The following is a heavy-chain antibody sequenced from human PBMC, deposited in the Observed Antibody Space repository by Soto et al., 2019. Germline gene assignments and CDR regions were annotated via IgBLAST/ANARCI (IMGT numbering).Heavy chain of an antibody. CDR1: GFSLSTSGMC. V-gene: IGHV2-70*01. CDR3: ARQYYYDSSGYYYFDY. J-gene: IGHJ4*02. Sequence: PGPTLVNPTQTLTLTCTFSGFSLSTSGMCVSWIRQPPGKALEWLALIDWDDDKYYSTSLKTRLTISKDTSKNQVVLTMTNMDPVDTATYYCARQYYYDSSGYYYFDYWGQGTLVTVSS. CDR2: IDWDDDK. D-gene: IGHD3-22*01.